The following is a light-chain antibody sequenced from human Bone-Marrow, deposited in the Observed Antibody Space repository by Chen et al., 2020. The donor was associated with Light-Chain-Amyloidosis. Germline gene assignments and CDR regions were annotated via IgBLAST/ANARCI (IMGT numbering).Light chain of an antibody. CDR2: DDS. V-gene: IGLV3-21*02. CDR1: NIGSTS. CDR3: QVWDRSSDRPV. J-gene: IGLJ3*02. Sequence: SYVLTQPSSVSVAPGQTAPIACGGSNIGSTSVHWYQQTPGQAPLLVVYDDSARPSGIPERLSGSNSGNTATLTISRVEAGDEADYYCQVWDRSSDRPVFGGGTKLTVL.